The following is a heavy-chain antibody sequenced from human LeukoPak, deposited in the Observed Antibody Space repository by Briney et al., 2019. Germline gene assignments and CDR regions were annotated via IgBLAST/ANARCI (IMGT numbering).Heavy chain of an antibody. V-gene: IGHV1-18*01. J-gene: IGHJ4*02. Sequence: ASVKVSCKASGYTFTSYGISWVPQAPGQGLEWMGWISAYNGNTNYAQKLQGRVTMTTDTSTSTAYMELRSLRSDDTAVYYCARESPDCGGDCSFDYWGQGTLVTVSS. D-gene: IGHD2-21*01. CDR1: GYTFTSYG. CDR2: ISAYNGNT. CDR3: ARESPDCGGDCSFDY.